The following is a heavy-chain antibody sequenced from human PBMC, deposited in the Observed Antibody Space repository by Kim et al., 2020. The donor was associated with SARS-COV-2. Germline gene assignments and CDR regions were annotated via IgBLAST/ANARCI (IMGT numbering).Heavy chain of an antibody. CDR1: GYTFTSYG. D-gene: IGHD2-2*01. CDR2: ISAYNGNT. V-gene: IGHV1-18*04. J-gene: IGHJ3*02. Sequence: ASVKVSCKASGYTFTSYGISWVRQAPGQGLEWMGWISAYNGNTNYAQKLQGRVTMTTDTSTSTAYMELRSLRSDDTAVYYCARDLAYCSSTSCTAGHAFDIWGQGTMVTVSS. CDR3: ARDLAYCSSTSCTAGHAFDI.